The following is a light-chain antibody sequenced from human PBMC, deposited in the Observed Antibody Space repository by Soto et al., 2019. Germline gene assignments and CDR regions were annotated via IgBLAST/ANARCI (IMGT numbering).Light chain of an antibody. CDR3: NSYTTSSNLVV. V-gene: IGLV2-14*01. CDR1: SGDVGGYNS. J-gene: IGLJ2*01. Sequence: QSALTQPASVSGSPGQSITISCTGTSGDVGGYNSVSWYQQHPGKAPKLMIYEVSYRPSGVSNRFSGSKSGNTASLTISGLQADDEADYYCNSYTTSSNLVVFGGGTKVTVL. CDR2: EVS.